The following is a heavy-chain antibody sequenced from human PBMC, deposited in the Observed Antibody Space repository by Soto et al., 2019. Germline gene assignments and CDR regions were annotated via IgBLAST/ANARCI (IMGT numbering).Heavy chain of an antibody. J-gene: IGHJ3*02. D-gene: IGHD2-15*01. CDR1: GFTFSGSA. CDR2: VRSKYNSYAT. V-gene: IGHV3-73*01. CDR3: SRQVPVTVVENDAFDI. Sequence: EVQLVESGGALVQPGGSLKLSCAASGFTFSGSAMHWVRQASGKGLEWVGRVRSKYNSYATAYAASVKGRFTISRDDSKNTAYLQMNSLKTEDTAVYYCSRQVPVTVVENDAFDIWGQGRMVTVSS.